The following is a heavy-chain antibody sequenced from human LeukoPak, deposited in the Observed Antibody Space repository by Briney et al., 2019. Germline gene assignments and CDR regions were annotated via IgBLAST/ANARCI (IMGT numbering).Heavy chain of an antibody. V-gene: IGHV1-69*05. D-gene: IGHD2-15*01. CDR2: IIPIFGSS. CDR3: AREGCSGGSCYSTYWFDP. J-gene: IGHJ5*02. CDR1: GGTFNNYA. Sequence: SVKVSCKASGGTFNNYAINWVRQAPGQGLEWMGGIIPIFGSSNYAQKFQGRVTMTRDTSTSTVYMELSSLRSEDTAVYYCAREGCSGGSCYSTYWFDPWGQGTLVTVSS.